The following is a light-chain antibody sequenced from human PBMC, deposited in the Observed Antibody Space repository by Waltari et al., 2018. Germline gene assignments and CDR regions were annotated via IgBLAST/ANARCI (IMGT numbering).Light chain of an antibody. Sequence: IQMTQSPSSLSASVGDRVTITCRASQDISNAVAWYQQKVGRAPKLLIYATSKLDSGFPDRFSGSASGTTYRLTIDSLQSDDSAIYFCQQYVSVPLTFGGGSKIEI. CDR2: ATS. J-gene: IGKJ4*01. CDR3: QQYVSVPLT. CDR1: QDISNA. V-gene: IGKV1-NL1*01.